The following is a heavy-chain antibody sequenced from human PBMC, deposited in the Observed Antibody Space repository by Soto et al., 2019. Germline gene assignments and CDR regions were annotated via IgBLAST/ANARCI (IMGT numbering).Heavy chain of an antibody. D-gene: IGHD6-13*01. Sequence: GGSLRLSCAASGLTFGNPWMSWVGKAPGKGLEWVGRIKSKTDGGTTNHAAQVKGRFTISRDDSKKKLYLQMKSLKTEDTAVYYCTTDLRIAATGKNYWGQGTLVTVSS. J-gene: IGHJ4*02. V-gene: IGHV3-15*01. CDR2: IKSKTDGGTT. CDR1: GLTFGNPW. CDR3: TTDLRIAATGKNY.